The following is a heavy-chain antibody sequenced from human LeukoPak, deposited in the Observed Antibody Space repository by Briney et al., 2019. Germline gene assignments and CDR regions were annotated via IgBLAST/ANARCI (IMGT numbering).Heavy chain of an antibody. D-gene: IGHD6-6*01. Sequence: ASVKVSCKASGGTFSSYAISWVRQAPGQGLEWMGGIIPIFGTANYAQKFQGRVTITTDESTSTAYMELSSLRSEDTAVYYCARDSSSSNRYYYYYMDVWGKGTTVTVSS. V-gene: IGHV1-69*05. CDR3: ARDSSSSNRYYYYYMDV. CDR1: GGTFSSYA. CDR2: IIPIFGTA. J-gene: IGHJ6*03.